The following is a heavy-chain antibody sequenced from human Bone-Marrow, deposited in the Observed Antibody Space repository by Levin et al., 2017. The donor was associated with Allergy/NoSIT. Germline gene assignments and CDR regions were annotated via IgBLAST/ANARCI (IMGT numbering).Heavy chain of an antibody. V-gene: IGHV3-64D*06. J-gene: IGHJ4*02. CDR2: ITSNGDIT. D-gene: IGHD3-10*01. CDR3: VKDRYYYDSGSHATFDY. CDR1: GFTFSSYV. Sequence: GESLKISCSASGFTFSSYVMHWVRQAPGKGLEYVSGITSNGDITYYADSVKGRFAISRDNSKNTLYLQMSSLRAEDTAVYYCVKDRYYYDSGSHATFDYWGQGTLVTVSS.